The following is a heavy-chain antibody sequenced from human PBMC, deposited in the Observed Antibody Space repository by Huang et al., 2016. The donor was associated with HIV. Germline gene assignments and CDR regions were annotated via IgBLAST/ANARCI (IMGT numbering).Heavy chain of an antibody. J-gene: IGHJ6*02. CDR2: IIPIFGTA. CDR3: ARGRTRSSLYDSYYGLDV. Sequence: QVQLVQSGAEVKKPGSSVKVSCKASGGTFSTYAISWVRQAPGQGLAWMGGIIPIFGTANYAQKFQGTVTITAAEFTSPAYMELSSLRSEDTALYYCARGRTRSSLYDSYYGLDVWGQGTTVTVSS. V-gene: IGHV1-69*01. CDR1: GGTFSTYA. D-gene: IGHD6-6*01.